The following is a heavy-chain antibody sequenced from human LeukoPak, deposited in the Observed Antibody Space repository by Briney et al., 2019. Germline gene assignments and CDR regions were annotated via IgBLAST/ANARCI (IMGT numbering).Heavy chain of an antibody. J-gene: IGHJ4*02. Sequence: SETLSLTCTVSGGSISSCYWSWIRQPPGKGLEWIGYIYYSGSTNYNPSLKSRVTISVDTSKNQFSLKLSSVTAADTAVYYCARGRRAPTYYYDSSGLKKYYFDYWGQGTLVTVSS. D-gene: IGHD3-22*01. CDR1: GGSISSCY. V-gene: IGHV4-59*01. CDR2: IYYSGST. CDR3: ARGRRAPTYYYDSSGLKKYYFDY.